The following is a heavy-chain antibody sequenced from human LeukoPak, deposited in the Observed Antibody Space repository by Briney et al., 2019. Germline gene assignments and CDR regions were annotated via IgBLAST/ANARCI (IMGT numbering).Heavy chain of an antibody. CDR3: VRYRSTSYRFDN. CDR2: MYYDEHT. V-gene: IGHV4-39*01. CDR1: GDSLSGLPYS. D-gene: IGHD6-19*01. Sequence: PSETLSLTCTVSGDSLSGLPYSWGWVRQSPGKGLDSITYMYYDEHTYYNPSLKSRVTISVDTSKMQFSLSLSSVTAADTAIYYCVRYRSTSYRFDNWGQGTLVTVSS. J-gene: IGHJ4*02.